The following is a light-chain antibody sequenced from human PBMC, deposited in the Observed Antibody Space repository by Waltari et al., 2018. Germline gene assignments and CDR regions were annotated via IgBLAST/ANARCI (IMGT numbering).Light chain of an antibody. Sequence: SYELTQPSSVSVSPGQTAKILCSGALLSKKYARWFQQKPGQAPLLLIYEDSERPSEIPGRFSGSSSGTTVTLTITGAHVDDEADYYCFSAADNNWVFGGGTKLTVL. CDR2: EDS. CDR1: LLSKKY. J-gene: IGLJ3*02. V-gene: IGLV3-27*01. CDR3: FSAADNNWV.